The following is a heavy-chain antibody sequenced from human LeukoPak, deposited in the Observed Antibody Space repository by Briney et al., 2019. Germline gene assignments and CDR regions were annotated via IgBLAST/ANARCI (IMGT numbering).Heavy chain of an antibody. D-gene: IGHD3-22*01. CDR3: GKGLYYYVTRGYYVAEYFQH. Sequence: GGSLRLSCTASGLTTHYWLNWVRQSPGKGPGWVANFDRDGRVQHYVGSGEGRFTISRDKSKNILYLQMNSLRAEDTAVYYCGKGLYYYVTRGYYVAEYFQHWGQGTLVTVSS. V-gene: IGHV3-7*03. CDR1: GLTTHYW. CDR2: FDRDGRVQ. J-gene: IGHJ1*01.